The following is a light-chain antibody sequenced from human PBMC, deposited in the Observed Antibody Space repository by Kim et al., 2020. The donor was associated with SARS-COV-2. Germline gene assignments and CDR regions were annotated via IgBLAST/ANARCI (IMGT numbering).Light chain of an antibody. CDR2: EVT. V-gene: IGLV2-11*03. J-gene: IGLJ1*01. CDR3: ASHGGYDYV. CDR1: RGEFGSYKD. Sequence: AVAIACSGTRGEFGSYKDVSWYQQHPGKSPKLIIYEVTKRPSGVPDRFSGSMSGNTASLTVSGLQAEDEADYYCASHGGYDYVFGTGTKVTVL.